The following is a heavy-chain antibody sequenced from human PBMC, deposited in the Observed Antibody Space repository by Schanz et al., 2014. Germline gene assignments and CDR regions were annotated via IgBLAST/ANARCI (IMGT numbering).Heavy chain of an antibody. CDR2: IYYRGNT. V-gene: IGHV4-59*08. CDR3: ARRIWDGDYYYFDY. CDR1: GGSISSYY. D-gene: IGHD4-17*01. Sequence: QVQLQESGPGLVKPSETLSLTCTVSGGSISSYYWSWIRQPPGKGMEWIGFIYYRGNTNYNPSLTSRVTMSVDTSKNQFPLKLSSVTAADTAVYYCARRIWDGDYYYFDYWGQGTLVTVSS. J-gene: IGHJ4*02.